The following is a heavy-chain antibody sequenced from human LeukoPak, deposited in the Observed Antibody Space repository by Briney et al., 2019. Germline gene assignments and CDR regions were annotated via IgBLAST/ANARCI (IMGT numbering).Heavy chain of an antibody. Sequence: GGSLRLSCAASGFSFSSDVMHWVRQAPGKGLEWVSGISGSGGDTYYADSVKGRFTISRDNYKNTLNLQMNGLRAEDTALYYCAKDQNYESSGYYGGFDYWGQGTLVTVSS. CDR1: GFSFSSDV. CDR3: AKDQNYESSGYYGGFDY. D-gene: IGHD3-22*01. CDR2: ISGSGGDT. V-gene: IGHV3-23*01. J-gene: IGHJ4*02.